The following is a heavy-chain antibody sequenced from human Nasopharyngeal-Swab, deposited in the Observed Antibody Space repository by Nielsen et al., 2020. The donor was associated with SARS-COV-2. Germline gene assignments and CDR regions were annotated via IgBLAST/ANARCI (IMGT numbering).Heavy chain of an antibody. D-gene: IGHD5-24*01. CDR2: INHNERT. CDR1: GGSFNGFY. CDR3: ARAGRVGDAYTGLDV. V-gene: IGHV4-34*01. Sequence: SETLSLTCSVSGGSFNGFYWNWIRQAPGKGLAWIGAINHNERTNYNPSLKSRIAMLVDTSNNRVSLKVSSVSAGDTAVYYCARAGRVGDAYTGLDVWGQGTTVTVSS. J-gene: IGHJ6*02.